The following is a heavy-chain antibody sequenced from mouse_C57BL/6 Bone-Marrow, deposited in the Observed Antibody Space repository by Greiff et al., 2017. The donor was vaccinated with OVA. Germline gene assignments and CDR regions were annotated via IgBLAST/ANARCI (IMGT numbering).Heavy chain of an antibody. CDR1: GYAFSSSW. J-gene: IGHJ1*03. V-gene: IGHV1-82*01. CDR3: ARNDYDSYFDV. Sequence: QVQLQQSGPELVKPGASVKISCKASGYAFSSSWMNWVKQRPGKGLEWIGRIYPGDGDTNYNGKFKGKATLTADKSSSTADMQLSSLTSEDSAVYFCARNDYDSYFDVWGTGTTVTVSS. D-gene: IGHD2-4*01. CDR2: IYPGDGDT.